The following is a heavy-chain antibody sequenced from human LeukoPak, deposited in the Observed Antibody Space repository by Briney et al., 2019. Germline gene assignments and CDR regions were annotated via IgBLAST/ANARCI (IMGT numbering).Heavy chain of an antibody. J-gene: IGHJ6*02. V-gene: IGHV3-13*01. Sequence: GGSLRLSCAASGFIFSDYDMHWVRQATGKGLEWVSAVGMAGDTYYPDSVKGRFTSSRESAKNSLYLQMNSLSAEDTAVYYCARRASFHGMDVWGQGTTVTVSS. CDR1: GFIFSDYD. CDR2: VGMAGDT. CDR3: ARRASFHGMDV.